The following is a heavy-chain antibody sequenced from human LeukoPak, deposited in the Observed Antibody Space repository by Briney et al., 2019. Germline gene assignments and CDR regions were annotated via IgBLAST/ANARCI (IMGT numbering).Heavy chain of an antibody. CDR1: GFTFSSYW. CDR3: ARDDIVVVPAAIQEHYYYYYMDV. Sequence: EGSLRLSCAASGFTFSSYWMHWVRQAPGKGLVWVSRINSDGSSTSYADSVKGRFTISRDNAKNTLYLQMNSLRAGDTAVYYCARDDIVVVPAAIQEHYYYYYMDVWGKGTTVTVSS. CDR2: INSDGSST. J-gene: IGHJ6*03. D-gene: IGHD2-2*02. V-gene: IGHV3-74*01.